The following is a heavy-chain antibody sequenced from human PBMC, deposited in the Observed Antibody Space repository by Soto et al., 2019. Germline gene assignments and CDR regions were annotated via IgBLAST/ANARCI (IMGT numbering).Heavy chain of an antibody. J-gene: IGHJ5*02. V-gene: IGHV4-39*01. CDR3: AGRNSLASVSLNFRELSNYKWIDP. CDR1: GDSITNSNYY. CDR2: IYYIGST. Sequence: SETLSLTCTVSGDSITNSNYYWGWFRQPPGKGLEWIASIYYIGSTYYNPSLKSRVTISVDTSNNQFSLNLNSVTTSDTAVYYCAGRNSLASVSLNFRELSNYKWIDPWGPGTLVTVSS. D-gene: IGHD3-16*02.